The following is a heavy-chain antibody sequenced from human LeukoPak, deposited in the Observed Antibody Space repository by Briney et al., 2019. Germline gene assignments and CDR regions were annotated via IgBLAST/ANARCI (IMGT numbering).Heavy chain of an antibody. V-gene: IGHV4-59*01. CDR1: GGSISSYY. CDR2: IFYSGST. D-gene: IGHD3-10*01. CDR3: ARGSADPYGSGSYYFDY. Sequence: PSETLSLTCTVSGGSISSYYWSWIRQPPGKGLEWIGYIFYSGSTSYHPSLESRVTISLDTSKNQFSLKVSSVNAADTAVYYCARGSADPYGSGSYYFDYWGQGTLVTVSS. J-gene: IGHJ4*02.